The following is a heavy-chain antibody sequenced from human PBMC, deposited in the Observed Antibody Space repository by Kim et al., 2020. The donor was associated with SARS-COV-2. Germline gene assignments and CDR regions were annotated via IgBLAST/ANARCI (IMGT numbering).Heavy chain of an antibody. CDR1: GDSISSSFNY. CDR2: VYHSGTT. CDR3: ARLPHGSSGYVDC. D-gene: IGHD3-22*01. V-gene: IGHV4-39*01. J-gene: IGHJ4*02. Sequence: SETLSLTCTVSGDSISSSFNYWGWIRQPPGKGLEWIGSVYHSGTTYDSPSLKSRVTVSVDTSKNEFSLKVTSVTAADTAVYFCARLPHGSSGYVDCWGQGILVTVSS.